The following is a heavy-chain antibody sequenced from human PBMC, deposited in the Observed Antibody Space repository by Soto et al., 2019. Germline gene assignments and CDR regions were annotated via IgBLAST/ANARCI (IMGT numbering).Heavy chain of an antibody. D-gene: IGHD3-10*01. CDR2: IISSGSTI. CDR1: RFTFTDYY. V-gene: IGHV3-11*01. CDR3: ARVLVLYRGLDP. J-gene: IGHJ5*02. Sequence: GVSLRLSCAASRFTFTDYYMSWIRQAPGKGLERVSYIISSGSTIYYADSVKGRFTISRDNAKNSLYLQMNSVRDEETAVYYCARVLVLYRGLDPWGQGTMVSVFS.